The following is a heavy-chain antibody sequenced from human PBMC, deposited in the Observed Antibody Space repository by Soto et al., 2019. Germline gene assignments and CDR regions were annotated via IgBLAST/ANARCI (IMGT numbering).Heavy chain of an antibody. CDR1: GFTFSSYW. J-gene: IGHJ4*02. D-gene: IGHD3-16*01. Sequence: EVQLVESGGGLVQPGGSLRLSCAASGFTFSSYWMHWVRQAPGKGLVWVSRINSDGSDTSYADSVKGRFTISRDNAKNTLYVQMNSLRAEDTAVYYCARGYGGGAMLPFDYWGQGTLVTVSS. CDR3: ARGYGGGAMLPFDY. CDR2: INSDGSDT. V-gene: IGHV3-74*01.